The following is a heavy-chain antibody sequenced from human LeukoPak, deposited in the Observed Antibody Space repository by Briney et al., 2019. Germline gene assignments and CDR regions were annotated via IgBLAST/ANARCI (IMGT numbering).Heavy chain of an antibody. V-gene: IGHV4-34*01. CDR1: GGSFSGYY. J-gene: IGHJ4*02. D-gene: IGHD5-24*01. Sequence: PSETLSLTCAVYGGSFSGYYLSWIRQPPGKGLEWIGEINHSGSTNYNPSLKSRVTISVDTSKNQFSLKLSSVTAADTAVYYCARGGRLRWLRQGWHFDYWGQGTLVTVSS. CDR3: ARGGRLRWLRQGWHFDY. CDR2: INHSGST.